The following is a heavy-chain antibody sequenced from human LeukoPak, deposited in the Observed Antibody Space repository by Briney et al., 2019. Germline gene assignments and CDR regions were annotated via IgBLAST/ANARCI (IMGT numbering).Heavy chain of an antibody. CDR2: IYPGDSDT. J-gene: IGHJ4*02. CDR3: ARVGYPRISAMYYFDY. CDR1: YW. V-gene: IGHV5-51*01. Sequence: YWSWIRQPPGKGLEWMGIIYPGDSDTRYSPSFQGQVTISADKSISTAYLQWSSLKASDTAMYYCARVGYPRISAMYYFDYWGQGTLVTVSS. D-gene: IGHD2/OR15-2a*01.